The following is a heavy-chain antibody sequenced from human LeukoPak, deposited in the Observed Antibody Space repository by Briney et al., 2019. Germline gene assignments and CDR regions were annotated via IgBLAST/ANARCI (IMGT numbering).Heavy chain of an antibody. V-gene: IGHV3-9*01. CDR3: AKDIVVVPAAISGSGFDY. CDR2: ISWNSGSI. J-gene: IGHJ4*02. CDR1: GFTFDDYA. Sequence: PGGSLRLSCAASGFTFDDYAMHWVRQAPGKGLEWVSGISWNSGSIGYADSVKGRFTISRDNAKNSLYLQMNSLRAEDTALYYCAKDIVVVPAAISGSGFDYWGQGTLVTVSS. D-gene: IGHD2-2*02.